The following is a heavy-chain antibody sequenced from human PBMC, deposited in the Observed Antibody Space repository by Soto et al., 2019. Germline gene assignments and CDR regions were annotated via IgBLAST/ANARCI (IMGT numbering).Heavy chain of an antibody. V-gene: IGHV3-7*05. CDR2: IKQDGSEK. D-gene: IGHD5-18*01. CDR1: GFTFSSYW. Sequence: GGSLRLSCAASGFTFSSYWMSWVRQAPGKGLEWVANIKQDGSEKYYVDSVKGRFTISRDNAKNSLYLQMNSLRAEDTAVYYCARDPIHRLGYSYGYVDYWGQGTLVTVSS. J-gene: IGHJ4*02. CDR3: ARDPIHRLGYSYGYVDY.